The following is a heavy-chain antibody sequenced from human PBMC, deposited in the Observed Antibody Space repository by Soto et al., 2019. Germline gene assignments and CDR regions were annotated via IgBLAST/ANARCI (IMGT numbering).Heavy chain of an antibody. V-gene: IGHV3-23*01. Sequence: PGGSLRLSCAASGFTFSSPSMSWVRQASGKGLEWVSTISGDGRSTYYADPVKGRFTISRDNSKNTVYLQMNSLRAEDTAVYYCAKSYSSSWFYFDYWGQGTLVTVSS. CDR1: GFTFSSPS. CDR2: ISGDGRST. CDR3: AKSYSSSWFYFDY. J-gene: IGHJ4*02. D-gene: IGHD6-13*01.